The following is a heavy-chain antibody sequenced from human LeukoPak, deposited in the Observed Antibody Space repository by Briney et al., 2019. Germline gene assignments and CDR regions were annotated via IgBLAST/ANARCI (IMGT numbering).Heavy chain of an antibody. D-gene: IGHD3-22*01. CDR3: ASLPVGYDSSGYYYPRPPYFDY. V-gene: IGHV4-4*07. J-gene: IGHJ4*02. CDR2: IYISGST. Sequence: SETLSLTCTVSGASISSYYWSWIRQPAGKGLEWIGRIYISGSTNYNPSLKSRVTMSIDTSKNQFSLKLSSVTAADTAMYYCASLPVGYDSSGYYYPRPPYFDYWGQGTLVTVSS. CDR1: GASISSYY.